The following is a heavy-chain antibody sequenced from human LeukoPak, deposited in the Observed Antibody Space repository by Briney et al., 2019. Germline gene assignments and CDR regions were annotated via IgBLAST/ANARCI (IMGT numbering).Heavy chain of an antibody. D-gene: IGHD5-18*01. V-gene: IGHV3-11*01. CDR1: GFTFNNYY. Sequence: GGSLRLSCAASGFTFNNYYMSWIRQAPGKGLEWLSYISSSGRIIYYADSVKGRFTISRDNAKNSLSLQMNSLRVEDTAVYYCARGGHSYGTAFDYWGQGTLVTVSS. J-gene: IGHJ4*02. CDR3: ARGGHSYGTAFDY. CDR2: ISSSGRII.